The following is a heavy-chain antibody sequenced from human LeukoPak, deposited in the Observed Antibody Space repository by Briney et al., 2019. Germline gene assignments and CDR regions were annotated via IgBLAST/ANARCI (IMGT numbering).Heavy chain of an antibody. Sequence: SETLSLTCTVSGASIRNYYWSWIRQSPGKGLEWCGYIYYSGSTNYNPSLESRVAMSVDTSKNQFSLRLSSVTAADTAIYYCARRYSSSWYVGFFDPWGQGTLVTVSS. V-gene: IGHV4-59*08. CDR1: GASIRNYY. CDR3: ARRYSSSWYVGFFDP. D-gene: IGHD6-13*01. J-gene: IGHJ5*02. CDR2: IYYSGST.